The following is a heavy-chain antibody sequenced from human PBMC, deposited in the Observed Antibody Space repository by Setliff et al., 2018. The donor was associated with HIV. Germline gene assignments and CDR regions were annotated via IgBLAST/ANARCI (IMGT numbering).Heavy chain of an antibody. J-gene: IGHJ3*02. Sequence: ASVKVSCKAFGYTFTSYGISWVRQAPGQGLEWMGRIIPIFGMANYARKFQGRVTITADKSTSTAYLELSSLTYDDTAIYYCARAEFLGPESDFDIWGQGTMVTVSS. CDR1: GYTFTSYG. V-gene: IGHV1-69*04. CDR3: ARAEFLGPESDFDI. D-gene: IGHD3-10*01. CDR2: IIPIFGMA.